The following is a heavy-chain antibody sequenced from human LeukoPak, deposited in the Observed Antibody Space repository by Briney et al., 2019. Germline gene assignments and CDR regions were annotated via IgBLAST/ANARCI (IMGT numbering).Heavy chain of an antibody. CDR1: GFTFSSYS. J-gene: IGHJ3*02. CDR3: ARDKFQGAFDI. Sequence: GGSLRLSCAASGFTFSSYSMNWVRQAPGKGLEWVSGISRSGGSTHYADSVKGRFTISRDNAKNSLYLQMNSLRAEDTAVYYCARDKFQGAFDIWGQGTMVTVSS. CDR2: ISRSGGST. V-gene: IGHV3-21*01.